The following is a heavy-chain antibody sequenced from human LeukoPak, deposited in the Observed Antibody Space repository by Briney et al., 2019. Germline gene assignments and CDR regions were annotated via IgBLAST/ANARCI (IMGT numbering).Heavy chain of an antibody. D-gene: IGHD3-22*01. CDR3: ARVPDSTAYYYEE. CDR1: GFTFSSYW. V-gene: IGHV3-48*04. CDR2: ISSSGSSI. Sequence: PGGSLRLSCAASGFTFSSYWMNWVRQAPGKVLEWLSYISSSGSSIYYADSVKGRFTISRDNAKNSLYLQMNSLRAEDTAVYYCARVPDSTAYYYEEWGQGTLVTVSS. J-gene: IGHJ4*02.